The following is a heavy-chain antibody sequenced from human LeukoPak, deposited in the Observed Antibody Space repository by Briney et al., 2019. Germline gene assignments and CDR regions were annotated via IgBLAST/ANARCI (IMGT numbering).Heavy chain of an antibody. CDR1: GGSLSSYY. CDR2: IYNSVST. Sequence: SETLSFTCIVSGGSLSSYYWSWIRQSPGKGLEWIGYIYNSVSTNYNPSLKSRVTMSVDTSKNQFSLKLSSVTAADTAVYYCARQGGYWGQGTLVTVSS. V-gene: IGHV4-59*01. CDR3: ARQGGY. J-gene: IGHJ4*02. D-gene: IGHD3-16*01.